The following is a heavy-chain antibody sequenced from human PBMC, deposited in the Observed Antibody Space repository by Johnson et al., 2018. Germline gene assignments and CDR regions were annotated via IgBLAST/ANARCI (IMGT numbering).Heavy chain of an antibody. CDR2: INSDGSIT. CDR1: GFSFSTYW. D-gene: IGHD3-3*01. J-gene: IGHJ5*02. Sequence: VQLVESGGGVVRPGGSLRLSCAASGFSFSTYWMHWVRQAPGKGLVWVSRINSDGSITSYADSVKGRFTISRDNAKNTLYLQMNSLRAEDTAVYYCASITIFGVALDPWGQGTLVTVSA. V-gene: IGHV3-74*02. CDR3: ASITIFGVALDP.